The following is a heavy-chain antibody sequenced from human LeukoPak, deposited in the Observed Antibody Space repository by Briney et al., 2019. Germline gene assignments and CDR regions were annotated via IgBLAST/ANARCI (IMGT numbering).Heavy chain of an antibody. D-gene: IGHD2-15*01. CDR2: ISSSSSYI. CDR3: ARDCSGGSCHIDY. Sequence: GGSLRFSRAASGFTFSSYSMNWVRQAPGKGLEWVSSISSSSSYIYYADSVKGRFTISRDNAKNSLYLQMNSLRAEDTAVYYCARDCSGGSCHIDYWGQGTLVTVSS. V-gene: IGHV3-21*01. J-gene: IGHJ4*02. CDR1: GFTFSSYS.